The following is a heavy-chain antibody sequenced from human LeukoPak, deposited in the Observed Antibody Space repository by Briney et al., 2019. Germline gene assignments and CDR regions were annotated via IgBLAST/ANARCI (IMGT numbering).Heavy chain of an antibody. J-gene: IGHJ4*02. CDR2: IYYSGST. CDR1: GVSISSSSYY. CDR3: ARGLGFVDY. V-gene: IGHV4-39*07. D-gene: IGHD3-3*01. Sequence: PSETLSLTCTVSGVSISSSSYYWGWLRQPPGKGLEWIGSIYYSGSTYYNPSLKSRVTISVDTSKNQFSLKLSSVTAADTAVYYCARGLGFVDYWGQGTLVTVSS.